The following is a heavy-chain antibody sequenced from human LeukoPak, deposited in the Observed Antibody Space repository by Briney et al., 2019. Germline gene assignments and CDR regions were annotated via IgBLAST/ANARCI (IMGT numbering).Heavy chain of an antibody. CDR1: GFTFSSYS. D-gene: IGHD2-2*01. J-gene: IGHJ6*02. Sequence: PGGSLRLSCAASGFTFSSYSMNWVRQAPGKGLEWVSSISSSSSYIYYADSVKGRFTISRDNAKNSLYLQMNSLRAEDTAVYYCARGYCSSTSCRILGDYYGMDVWGLGTTVTVSS. CDR3: ARGYCSSTSCRILGDYYGMDV. CDR2: ISSSSSYI. V-gene: IGHV3-21*01.